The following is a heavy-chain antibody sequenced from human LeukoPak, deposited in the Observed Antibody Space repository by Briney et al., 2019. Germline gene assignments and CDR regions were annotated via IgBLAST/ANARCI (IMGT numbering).Heavy chain of an antibody. CDR1: GFTFSGYS. Sequence: PGGSLGLSCAGSGFTFSGYSLNWVRQAPGKGLEWVSSITSSGSSMYYADSVKGRFTISRDNAESSVYLQMNSLRAEDTAVYYCARAIVVVPAARNYYYYMDVWGKGTTVTVSS. V-gene: IGHV3-21*01. CDR2: ITSSGSSM. J-gene: IGHJ6*03. CDR3: ARAIVVVPAARNYYYYMDV. D-gene: IGHD2-2*01.